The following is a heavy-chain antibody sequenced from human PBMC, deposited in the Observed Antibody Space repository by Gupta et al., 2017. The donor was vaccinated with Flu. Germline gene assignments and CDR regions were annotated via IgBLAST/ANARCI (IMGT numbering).Heavy chain of an antibody. J-gene: IGHJ4*02. D-gene: IGHD4-17*01. Sequence: FSSCAKRWVCQAPGKGMEWVSAINSSGGSTLVADAVNGRFTISSDRDKNKKYLQMNRMRAGDTAVDNYAKARDGGWVGFDDWGQGTLVTVSS. CDR1: FSSCA. CDR2: INSSGGST. V-gene: IGHV3-23*01. CDR3: AKARDGGWVGFDD.